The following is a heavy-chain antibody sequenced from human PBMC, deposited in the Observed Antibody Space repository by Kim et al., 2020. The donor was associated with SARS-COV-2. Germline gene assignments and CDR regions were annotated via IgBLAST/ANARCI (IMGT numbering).Heavy chain of an antibody. J-gene: IGHJ4*02. CDR2: IGTAGDP. D-gene: IGHD6-13*01. CDR3: AGRTSAAGGRYFDY. CDR1: GFTFSSYD. Sequence: GGSLRLSCAASGFTFSSYDMHWVRQATGKGLEWVSAIGTAGDPYYPGSVKGRFTISRENAKNSLYLQMNSLRAGDTAVYYCAGRTSAAGGRYFDYWGQGTLVTVSS. V-gene: IGHV3-13*05.